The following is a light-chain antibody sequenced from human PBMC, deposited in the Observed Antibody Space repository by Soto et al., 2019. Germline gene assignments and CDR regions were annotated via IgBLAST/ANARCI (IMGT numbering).Light chain of an antibody. CDR3: QQRSNWRWT. CDR1: QSVSSN. CDR2: DAS. J-gene: IGKJ1*01. Sequence: EIVMTQSPATLSVSPGERATLSCRASQSVSSNLAWYQQNPGQAPRLLIYDASNRATGIPDRLSGSGSGTDFTLTISSLEPEEFAVYYCQQRSNWRWTFGQGTKVDI. V-gene: IGKV3-11*01.